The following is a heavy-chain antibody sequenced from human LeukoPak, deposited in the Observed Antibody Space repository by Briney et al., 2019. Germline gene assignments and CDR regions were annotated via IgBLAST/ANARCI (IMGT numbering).Heavy chain of an antibody. CDR1: GGTFSSYA. D-gene: IGHD1-26*01. CDR3: ARGSGSYWGLRAFDI. CDR2: IIPNFGTA. J-gene: IGHJ3*02. Sequence: SVKVSCKASGGTFSSYAISWVRQAPGQGLEWMGGIIPNFGTANYAQKSQGRVTITADESTSTAYMELSSLRSEDTAVYYCARGSGSYWGLRAFDIWGQGTMVTVSS. V-gene: IGHV1-69*01.